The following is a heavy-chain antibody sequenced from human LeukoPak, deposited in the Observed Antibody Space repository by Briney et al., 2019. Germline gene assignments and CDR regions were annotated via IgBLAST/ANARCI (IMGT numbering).Heavy chain of an antibody. CDR1: GGSISSYY. CDR2: IYYSGST. D-gene: IGHD3-9*01. V-gene: IGHV4-59*01. J-gene: IGHJ6*03. Sequence: PSQTLSLTCTVSGGSISSYYWSWIRQPPGKGLEWIGYIYYSGSTNYNPSLKSRVTISVDTSKNQFSLKLSSVTAADTAVYYCARDGNFDWLLPYYYMDVWGKGTTVTVSS. CDR3: ARDGNFDWLLPYYYMDV.